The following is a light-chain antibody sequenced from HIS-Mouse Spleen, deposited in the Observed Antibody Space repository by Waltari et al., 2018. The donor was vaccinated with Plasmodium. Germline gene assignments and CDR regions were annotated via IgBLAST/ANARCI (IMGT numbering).Light chain of an antibody. CDR1: SSDVGGYNY. J-gene: IGLJ2*01. Sequence: QSALTQPPSASGSPGQSVTISCTGTSSDVGGYNYVSWYHKHPDKAPKLMIYGVSRRPSGVPDRFSGSKAGNTASLTVSGLQAEDEADYYCSSYAGSNNLVFGGGTKLTVL. CDR2: GVS. CDR3: SSYAGSNNLV. V-gene: IGLV2-8*01.